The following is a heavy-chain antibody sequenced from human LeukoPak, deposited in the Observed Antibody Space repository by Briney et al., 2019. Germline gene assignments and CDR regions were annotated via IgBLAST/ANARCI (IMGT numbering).Heavy chain of an antibody. CDR3: ARDYPGWYGTYYFDY. D-gene: IGHD6-19*01. CDR1: GFTFSSYA. J-gene: IGHJ4*02. V-gene: IGHV3-23*01. CDR2: ISGSGSNT. Sequence: GGSLRLSCAASGFTFSSYAMSWVRQAPGKGLECVSAISGSGSNTYYADSVKGRFTISRDNSKNTLYLQMNSLRAEDTAVYYCARDYPGWYGTYYFDYRGQGTLVTASS.